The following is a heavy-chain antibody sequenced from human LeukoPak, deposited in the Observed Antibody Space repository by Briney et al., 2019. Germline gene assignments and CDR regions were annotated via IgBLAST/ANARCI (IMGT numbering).Heavy chain of an antibody. CDR3: AKSRYCSSTSCYLFDY. V-gene: IGHV3-23*01. D-gene: IGHD2-2*01. J-gene: IGHJ4*02. CDR2: ISGSGGST. CDR1: GFTFSSYA. Sequence: GGSLRLSCAASGFTFSSYAMSWVRQAPGKGLEWVSAISGSGGSTYYADSVKGRFTISRDNSKNTLYLQMNSLRAEDTAVYYCAKSRYCSSTSCYLFDYWGQGTQVTVSS.